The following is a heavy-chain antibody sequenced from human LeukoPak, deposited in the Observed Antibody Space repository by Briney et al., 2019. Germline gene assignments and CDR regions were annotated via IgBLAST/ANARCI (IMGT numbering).Heavy chain of an antibody. V-gene: IGHV1-46*01. CDR3: ASSGSFRQQLVK. CDR2: INPSGGST. CDR1: GYTFTIYY. J-gene: IGHJ4*02. D-gene: IGHD6-13*01. Sequence: ASVKVSCKASGYTFTIYYMHWVRQAPGQGLEWMGIINPSGGSTSYAQKFQGRVTMTRDMSTSTVYMDLSSLRSEDTAVYYCASSGSFRQQLVKWGQGTLVTVSS.